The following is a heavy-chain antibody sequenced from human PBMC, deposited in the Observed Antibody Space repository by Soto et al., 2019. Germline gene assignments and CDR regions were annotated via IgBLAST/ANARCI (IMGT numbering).Heavy chain of an antibody. CDR3: ARPSDVGLASSFEY. V-gene: IGHV5-51*01. J-gene: IGHJ4*02. Sequence: GESLKISCKGSGYRFSSYWIGWVRQMPGTGLEWLGIIYPGNSNTRYSPSFEGQVTMSADKSINTAYLQWSSLRASDTAIYFCARPSDVGLASSFEYWGQGTQVTVSS. CDR2: IYPGNSNT. CDR1: GYRFSSYW.